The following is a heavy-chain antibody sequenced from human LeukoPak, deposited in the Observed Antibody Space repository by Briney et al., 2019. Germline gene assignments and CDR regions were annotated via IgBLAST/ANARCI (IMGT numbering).Heavy chain of an antibody. CDR1: GGSISSSTYY. J-gene: IGHJ4*02. D-gene: IGHD2-15*01. CDR2: IYYSGST. CDR3: ARDEIQFGYCSGGSCSFYVY. Sequence: PSETLSLTCSVSGGSISSSTYYWGWIRQPPGKGLEWIGSIYYSGSTYYNPSLKSRVTISVDTSKNQFSLKLSSVTAADTAVYYCARDEIQFGYCSGGSCSFYVYWGQGTLVTVSS. V-gene: IGHV4-39*07.